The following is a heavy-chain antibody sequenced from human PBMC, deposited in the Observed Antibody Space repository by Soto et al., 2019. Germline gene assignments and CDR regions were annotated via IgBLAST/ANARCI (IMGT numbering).Heavy chain of an antibody. CDR3: AKSSPIAVADISFRGNWFDP. J-gene: IGHJ5*02. CDR2: INPNSGAT. Sequence: GASVKVSCKASGYTFTGHYIHWVRQAPGQGLEWMGWINPNSGATNYAQKFQGWVTMTRDTSISTAYMELSRLTSDDTAVYYCAKSSPIAVADISFRGNWFDPWGQGTLVTVSS. V-gene: IGHV1-2*04. CDR1: GYTFTGHY. D-gene: IGHD6-19*01.